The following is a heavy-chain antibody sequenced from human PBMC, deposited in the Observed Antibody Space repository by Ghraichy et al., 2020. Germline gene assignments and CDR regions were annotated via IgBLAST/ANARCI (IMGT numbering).Heavy chain of an antibody. J-gene: IGHJ4*02. Sequence: SETLSLTCTVSGGSISSYYWSWIRQPPGKGLEWIGYIYYSGSTNYNPSLKSRVTISVDTSKNQFSLKLSSVTAADTAVYYCARGEWELLSYFDYWGQGTLVTVSS. D-gene: IGHD1-26*01. CDR3: ARGEWELLSYFDY. V-gene: IGHV4-59*01. CDR2: IYYSGST. CDR1: GGSISSYY.